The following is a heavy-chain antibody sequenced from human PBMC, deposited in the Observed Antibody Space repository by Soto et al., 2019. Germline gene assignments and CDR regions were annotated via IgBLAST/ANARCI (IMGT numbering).Heavy chain of an antibody. CDR2: IVVGSGNT. Sequence: SVKVSCKASGFTFTSSAMQWVRQARGQRLEWIGWIVVGSGNTNYAQKFQERVTITRDMSTSTAYMELSSLRSEDTAVYYCAAGGTYCSSTSCRDPYYFDYWGQGTLVTVSS. D-gene: IGHD2-2*01. CDR3: AAGGTYCSSTSCRDPYYFDY. CDR1: GFTFTSSA. V-gene: IGHV1-58*02. J-gene: IGHJ4*02.